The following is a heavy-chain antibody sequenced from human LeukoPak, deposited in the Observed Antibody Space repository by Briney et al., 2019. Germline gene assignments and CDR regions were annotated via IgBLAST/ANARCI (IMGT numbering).Heavy chain of an antibody. CDR1: GFTFSSYS. CDR2: ISSSSSYI. D-gene: IGHD3-9*01. CDR3: ARDWGRDNILRYFDWSISTVDY. J-gene: IGHJ4*02. V-gene: IGHV3-21*01. Sequence: GGSLRLSCAASGFTFSSYSMNWVCQAPGKGLEWVSSISSSSSYIYYADSVKGRFTISRDNAKNSLYLQMNSLRAEDTAVYYCARDWGRDNILRYFDWSISTVDYWGQGTLVTVSS.